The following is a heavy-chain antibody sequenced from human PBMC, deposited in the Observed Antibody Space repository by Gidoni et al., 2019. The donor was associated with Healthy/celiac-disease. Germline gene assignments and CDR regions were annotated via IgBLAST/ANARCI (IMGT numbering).Heavy chain of an antibody. D-gene: IGHD2-15*01. CDR1: GFTVSSNY. V-gene: IGHV3-53*01. Sequence: VQLVESGGGLVQPGGSLRLSCADSGFTVSSNYMSWFRQAPGKGLEWISVIYSGGSTYYADSVKGRFTISRDNSKNTLYLQMNSLRAEDTAVYYCARGGGQWYFDYWGQGTLVTVSS. J-gene: IGHJ4*02. CDR3: ARGGGQWYFDY. CDR2: IYSGGST.